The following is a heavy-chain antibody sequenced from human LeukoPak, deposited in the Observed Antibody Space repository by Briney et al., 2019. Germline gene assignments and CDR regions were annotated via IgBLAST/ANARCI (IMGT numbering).Heavy chain of an antibody. CDR1: GGTFISYA. J-gene: IGHJ6*02. Sequence: SVTVSCKASGGTFISYAISWVRQAPGQGLEWMGRIIPILGIANYAQKFQGRVTITADKSTSTAYMELSSLRSEDTAVYYCARVVVVPAAHSYYYYGMDVWGQGTTVTASS. CDR2: IIPILGIA. D-gene: IGHD2-2*01. V-gene: IGHV1-69*04. CDR3: ARVVVVPAAHSYYYYGMDV.